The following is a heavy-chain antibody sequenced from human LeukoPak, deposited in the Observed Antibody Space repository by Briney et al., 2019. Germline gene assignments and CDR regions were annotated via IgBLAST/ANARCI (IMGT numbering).Heavy chain of an antibody. CDR2: IYSGGST. Sequence: GGSLRLSCAASGFTVSSNYMSWVRQAPGKGLEWVSVIYSGGSTYYADSVKGRFTIFRDNSKNTLYLQMNSLRAEDTAVYYCARDGDGYNPPYFDYWGQGTLVTVSS. J-gene: IGHJ4*02. V-gene: IGHV3-66*02. CDR1: GFTVSSNY. CDR3: ARDGDGYNPPYFDY. D-gene: IGHD5-24*01.